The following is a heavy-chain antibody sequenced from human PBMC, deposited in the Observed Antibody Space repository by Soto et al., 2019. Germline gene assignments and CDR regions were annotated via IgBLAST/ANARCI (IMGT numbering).Heavy chain of an antibody. V-gene: IGHV3-11*01. D-gene: IGHD3-3*01. J-gene: IGHJ4*02. CDR2: IDTSSTKI. CDR1: GYTFSDYY. Sequence: QVQLVESGGDLVKRGGSLRLSCAASGYTFSDYYMSWIRQAPGKGLEWISYIDTSSTKIYYPDSVKGRFTISRDNAKNSLYLEMNSLRDEDTAVYYCASHYDMWSGYLSPVDYWGQGTLVTVSS. CDR3: ASHYDMWSGYLSPVDY.